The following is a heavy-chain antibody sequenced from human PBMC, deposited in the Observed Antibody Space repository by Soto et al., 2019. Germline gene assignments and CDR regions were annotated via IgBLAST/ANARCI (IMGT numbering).Heavy chain of an antibody. D-gene: IGHD4-17*01. J-gene: IGHJ4*02. V-gene: IGHV3-23*01. Sequence: GGSLRLSCAASGFSFSSYAMSWVRQAPGKGLEWVSAISGSGGSTYYADSVKGRFTISRDNSKNTLYLQMNSLRAEDTAVYYCAKDRAGTTSVDYWGQGTLVTVSS. CDR3: AKDRAGTTSVDY. CDR1: GFSFSSYA. CDR2: ISGSGGST.